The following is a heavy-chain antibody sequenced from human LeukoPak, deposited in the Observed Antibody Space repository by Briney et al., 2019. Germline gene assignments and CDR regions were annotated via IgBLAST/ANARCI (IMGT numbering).Heavy chain of an antibody. CDR3: AGAQSRYCSSTTCYLNWFDP. CDR2: IYDSGSS. CDR1: GGSISSHY. D-gene: IGHD2-2*01. Sequence: SETLSLTCTVSGGSISSHYWSWIRQPPGKGLEWIGYIYDSGSSNYNPSLKSRVTISVDTSKNQFSVNLSSVTAVDTAIYYCAGAQSRYCSSTTCYLNWFDPWGQGTLVTVSS. V-gene: IGHV4-59*11. J-gene: IGHJ5*02.